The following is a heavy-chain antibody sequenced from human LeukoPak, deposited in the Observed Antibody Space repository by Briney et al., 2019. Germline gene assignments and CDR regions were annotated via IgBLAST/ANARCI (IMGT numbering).Heavy chain of an antibody. CDR2: ISSNNYTI. CDR3: ASPRGATGQNWFDP. D-gene: IGHD5-12*01. CDR1: GFIFSDFY. J-gene: IGHJ5*02. Sequence: GGSLRLSCAASGFIFSDFYMTWIRQAPGKGLEWVSYISSNNYTIYYADSVKGRFTISRDNAKNSLSLQMNSLRAEDTAVYYCASPRGATGQNWFDPWGQGTLVTVSS. V-gene: IGHV3-11*01.